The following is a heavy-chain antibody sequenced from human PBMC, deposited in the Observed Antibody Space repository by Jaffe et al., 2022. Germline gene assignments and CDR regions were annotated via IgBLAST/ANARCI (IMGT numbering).Heavy chain of an antibody. CDR2: IYHSGST. CDR3: ARDSLGSGRIYYMDV. CDR1: GYSISSGYY. J-gene: IGHJ6*03. D-gene: IGHD3-10*01. V-gene: IGHV4-38-2*02. Sequence: QVQLQESGPGLVKPSETLSLTCAVSGYSISSGYYWGWIRQPPGKGLEWIGSIYHSGSTYYNPSLKSRVTISVDTSKNQFSLKLSSVTAADTAVYYCARDSLGSGRIYYMDVWGKGTTVTVSS.